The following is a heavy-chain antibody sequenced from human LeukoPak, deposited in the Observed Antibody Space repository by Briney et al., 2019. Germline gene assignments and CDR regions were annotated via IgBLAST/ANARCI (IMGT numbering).Heavy chain of an antibody. V-gene: IGHV4-4*02. Sequence: PSGTLSLTCGVSGGSVTSTNWWTWVRQPPGKGLEWIGEVHLDGRTNYNPSLESRLTISVDLSENHISLKLTSVTAADTAVYYCARGGVGATNYIDYWGQGTLVTVSS. CDR2: VHLDGRT. CDR3: ARGGVGATNYIDY. D-gene: IGHD1-26*01. J-gene: IGHJ4*02. CDR1: GGSVTSTNW.